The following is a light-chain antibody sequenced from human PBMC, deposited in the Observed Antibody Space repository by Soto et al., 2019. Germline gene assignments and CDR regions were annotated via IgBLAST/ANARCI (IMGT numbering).Light chain of an antibody. J-gene: IGKJ1*01. V-gene: IGKV3-11*01. CDR2: DAS. Sequence: EIVLTQSPASLSLSPGERATLSCRASQSLSRFLAWYQQKPGQAPRLLIYDASNRATGVPARFSGSGSGTDFTLTISSLEPEDFAVYYCQQRSDWPWTFGQGTKVDIK. CDR1: QSLSRF. CDR3: QQRSDWPWT.